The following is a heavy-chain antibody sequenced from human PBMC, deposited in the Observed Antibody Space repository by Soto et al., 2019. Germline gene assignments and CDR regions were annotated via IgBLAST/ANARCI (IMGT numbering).Heavy chain of an antibody. V-gene: IGHV3-23*01. D-gene: IGHD3-10*02. J-gene: IGHJ6*03. CDR2: VSGSGGRT. CDR3: AKEHTSAFAVHYMDV. CDR1: GFTFSSYV. Sequence: EVQLLESGGGLVQPGGSLRLSCAASGFTFSSYVMSWVRQAPGKGLEWASAVSGSGGRTYYADSVKGRFTISRDNSKDPLYLQMNSLRAEDTAVYFCAKEHTSAFAVHYMDVWGKGTTVTVSS.